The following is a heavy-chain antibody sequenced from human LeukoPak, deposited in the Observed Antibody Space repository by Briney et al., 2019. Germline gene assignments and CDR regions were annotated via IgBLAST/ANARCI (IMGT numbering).Heavy chain of an antibody. CDR2: NVVGSGNT. CDR3: AAFPYYYDSSGYYLYYFDY. CDR1: GFTFTSSA. V-gene: IGHV1-58*02. Sequence: TSVKVSCKASGFTFTSSAMQWVRQARGQRLEWIGWNVVGSGNTNYAQKFQERVTITRDMSTSTAYMELSSLRSEDTAVYYCAAFPYYYDSSGYYLYYFDYWGQGTLVTVSS. J-gene: IGHJ4*02. D-gene: IGHD3-22*01.